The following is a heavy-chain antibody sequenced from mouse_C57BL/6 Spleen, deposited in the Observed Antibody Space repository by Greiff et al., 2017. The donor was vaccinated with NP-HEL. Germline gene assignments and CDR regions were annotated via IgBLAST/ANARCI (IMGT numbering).Heavy chain of an antibody. J-gene: IGHJ1*03. D-gene: IGHD1-1*01. CDR3: ARVVATDWYFDV. CDR2: IDPEDGET. CDR1: GFNIKDYY. V-gene: IGHV14-2*01. Sequence: EVKLVESGAELVKPGASVKLSCTASGFNIKDYYMHWVKQRTEQGLEWIGRIDPEDGETKYAPKFQGKATITADTSSNTAYLQLSSLTSEDTAVYYCARVVATDWYFDVWGTGTTVTVSS.